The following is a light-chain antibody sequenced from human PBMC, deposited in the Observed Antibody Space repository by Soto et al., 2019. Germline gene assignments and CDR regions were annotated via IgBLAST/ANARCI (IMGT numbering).Light chain of an antibody. CDR2: DAS. V-gene: IGKV1-33*01. J-gene: IGKJ3*01. Sequence: DIQMTQSPSSLSASVGDRVTITCQASQDISNYLNWYQQKPGKATKLLIYDASNLETRVPSRFSGSGSGTDFTFTISSLQPEDIATYYCKQYDNHPFSFGPGTKVDIK. CDR1: QDISNY. CDR3: KQYDNHPFS.